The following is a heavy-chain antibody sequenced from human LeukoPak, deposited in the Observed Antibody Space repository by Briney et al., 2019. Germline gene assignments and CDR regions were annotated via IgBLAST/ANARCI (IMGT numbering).Heavy chain of an antibody. J-gene: IGHJ4*02. CDR3: AAGGDSSGWSEFDY. Sequence: GASVKVSCKASGYTFTSYDINWVRQATGQGLEWMGWMNPNSGNTGYAQKFQGRVTMTRNTSISTAYMELSSLRSEDTAVYYCAAGGDSSGWSEFDYWGQETLVTVSS. V-gene: IGHV1-8*01. D-gene: IGHD6-19*01. CDR2: MNPNSGNT. CDR1: GYTFTSYD.